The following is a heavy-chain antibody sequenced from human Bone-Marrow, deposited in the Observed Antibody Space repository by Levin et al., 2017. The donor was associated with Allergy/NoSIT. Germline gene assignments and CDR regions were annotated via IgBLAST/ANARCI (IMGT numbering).Heavy chain of an antibody. CDR2: ISGSGGST. J-gene: IGHJ6*02. V-gene: IGHV3-23*01. CDR3: AKGFYAGSRPIPTWNYEGYYYYGMDV. Sequence: PGGSLRLSCAASGFTFSSYAMSWVRQAPGKGLEWVSAISGSGGSTYYADSVKGRFTISRDNSKNTLYLQMNSLRAEDTAVYYCAKGFYAGSRPIPTWNYEGYYYYGMDVWGQGTTVTVSS. D-gene: IGHD1-7*01. CDR1: GFTFSSYA.